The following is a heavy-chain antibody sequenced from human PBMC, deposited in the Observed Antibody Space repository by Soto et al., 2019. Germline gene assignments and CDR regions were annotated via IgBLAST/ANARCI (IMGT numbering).Heavy chain of an antibody. D-gene: IGHD3-22*01. CDR3: ARKGAFYYDSSGPLTFDY. Sequence: QVQLVQSGAEVKKPGSSVKVSCKASGGTFSSYAISWVRQAPGQGLEWMGGIIPIFGTANYAQKFQGRVTITADESTSTAYMELSSLRSEDTAVYYWARKGAFYYDSSGPLTFDYWGQGTLVTVSS. CDR2: IIPIFGTA. V-gene: IGHV1-69*12. J-gene: IGHJ4*02. CDR1: GGTFSSYA.